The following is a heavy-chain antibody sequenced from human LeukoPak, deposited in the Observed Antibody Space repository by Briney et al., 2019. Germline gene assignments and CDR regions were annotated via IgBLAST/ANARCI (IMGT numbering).Heavy chain of an antibody. CDR2: INPSGGST. CDR3: ANRSTVTTSEN. CDR1: GYTFTSYY. Sequence: ASVKVSCKASGYTFTSYYMHWVRQAPGQGLEWMGIINPSGGSTSYAQKFQGRVTMTRDMSTSTVYMELSSLRSEDTAVYYCANRSTVTTSENWGQGTLVTVSS. V-gene: IGHV1-46*01. J-gene: IGHJ4*02. D-gene: IGHD4-11*01.